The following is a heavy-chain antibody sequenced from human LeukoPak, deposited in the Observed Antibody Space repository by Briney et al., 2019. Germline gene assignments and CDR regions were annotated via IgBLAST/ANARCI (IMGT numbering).Heavy chain of an antibody. Sequence: KTSETLSLTCTVSGGSISSNSYYWGWIRQPPGKGLEWIGSIHYSGSTNYNPSLKSRVAMSVDTSKNQFSLKLSSVTAADTAVYYCARLGVVVVPAAKTLINWFDPWGQGTLVTVSS. J-gene: IGHJ5*02. V-gene: IGHV4-39*01. D-gene: IGHD2-2*01. CDR1: GGSISSNSYY. CDR2: IHYSGST. CDR3: ARLGVVVVPAAKTLINWFDP.